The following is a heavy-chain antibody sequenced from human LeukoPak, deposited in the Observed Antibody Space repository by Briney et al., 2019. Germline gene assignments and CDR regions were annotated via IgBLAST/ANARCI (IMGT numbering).Heavy chain of an antibody. CDR1: GGSFSSDY. CDR3: AKPHPAVTTTDWYFDL. D-gene: IGHD4-17*01. V-gene: IGHV4-59*08. J-gene: IGHJ2*01. CDR2: ISYSGET. Sequence: SETLSLTCTVSGGSFSSDYWSWIRQSPGKGLEWIGYISYSGETKYSPSLKSRVTMSGDRSKSTFSLRMTSVTAADTAVYFCAKPHPAVTTTDWYFDLWARGTLVTISS.